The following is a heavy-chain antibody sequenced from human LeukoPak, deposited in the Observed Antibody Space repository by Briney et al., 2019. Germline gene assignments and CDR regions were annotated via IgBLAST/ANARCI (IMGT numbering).Heavy chain of an antibody. J-gene: IGHJ5*02. D-gene: IGHD5-18*01. V-gene: IGHV4-39*07. Sequence: SETLSLTCTVSGGSISSSSYYWGWIRQPPGKGLEWIGSIYYSGSTYYNPSLKSRVTISVDTSKNQFSLKLSSVTAADTAVYYCARDGSTWGYSYGRNWFDPWGQGTLVTVSS. CDR2: IYYSGST. CDR3: ARDGSTWGYSYGRNWFDP. CDR1: GGSISSSSYY.